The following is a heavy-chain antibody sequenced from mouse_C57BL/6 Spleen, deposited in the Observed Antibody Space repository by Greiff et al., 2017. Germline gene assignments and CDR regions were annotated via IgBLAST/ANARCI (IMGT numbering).Heavy chain of an antibody. J-gene: IGHJ3*01. CDR3: ARGGSSLFFAY. CDR2: INPSSGYT. D-gene: IGHD1-1*01. Sequence: QVQLQQSGAELAKPGASVKLSCKASGYTFTSYWMHWVKQRPGQGLEWIGYINPSSGYTKYNQKFKDKATLTAEKSSSTAYMQLSSLTYEDSAVYYCARGGSSLFFAYWGQGTLVTVSA. V-gene: IGHV1-7*01. CDR1: GYTFTSYW.